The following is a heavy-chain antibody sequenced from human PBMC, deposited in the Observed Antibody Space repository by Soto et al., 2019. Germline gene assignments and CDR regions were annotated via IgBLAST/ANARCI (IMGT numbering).Heavy chain of an antibody. J-gene: IGHJ4*02. CDR2: ISGSGGST. CDR1: GFTFSSYA. D-gene: IGHD6-13*01. CDR3: AKAGLGVAEAGPFDY. V-gene: IGHV3-23*01. Sequence: GGSLRLSCAASGFTFSSYAMSWVRQAPGKGLEWVSAISGSGGSTYYADSVKGRFTISRDNSKNTLYLQMNNLRAEDTAVYYCAKAGLGVAEAGPFDYWGQGTLVTVSS.